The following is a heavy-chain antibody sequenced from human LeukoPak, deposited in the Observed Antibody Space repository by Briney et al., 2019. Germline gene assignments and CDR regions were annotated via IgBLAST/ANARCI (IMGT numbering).Heavy chain of an antibody. CDR3: ARGISTTGHDY. J-gene: IGHJ4*02. D-gene: IGHD4-11*01. Sequence: SETLSLTCAVSGYSISSGYYWGWIRQPPGKGPEWIGSVFHTGSSYYIPSLKSRVTISVDTSKNQFSLEVSSVTAADTAIYYCARGISTTGHDYWGPGTLVTVSS. CDR2: VFHTGSS. CDR1: GYSISSGYY. V-gene: IGHV4-38-2*01.